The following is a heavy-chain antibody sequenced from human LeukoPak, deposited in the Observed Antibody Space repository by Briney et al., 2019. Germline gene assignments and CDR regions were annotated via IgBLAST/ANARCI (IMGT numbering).Heavy chain of an antibody. Sequence: ASVKVSCKASGYTFTGYYMHWVRQAPGQGLEWMGWINPNSGGTNYAQKFQGRITMTRDTSISTAYMELSRLRSDDTAVYYCASDSSSSFDGFDYWGQGTLVTVSS. D-gene: IGHD6-6*01. CDR1: GYTFTGYY. J-gene: IGHJ4*02. V-gene: IGHV1-2*02. CDR3: ASDSSSSFDGFDY. CDR2: INPNSGGT.